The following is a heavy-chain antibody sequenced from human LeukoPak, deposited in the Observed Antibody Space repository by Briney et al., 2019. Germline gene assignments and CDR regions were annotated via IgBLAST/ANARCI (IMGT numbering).Heavy chain of an antibody. J-gene: IGHJ4*02. Sequence: GGSLRLSCAASGFTFSSYGMHWVRQAPGKGLEWVAVISYDGSNKYYADSVKGRFTISRDNSKNTLYLQMNSLRAEDTAVYYCAKDDSSSAGTLPLYWGQGTLATVSS. CDR2: ISYDGSNK. V-gene: IGHV3-30*18. D-gene: IGHD6-6*01. CDR3: AKDDSSSAGTLPLY. CDR1: GFTFSSYG.